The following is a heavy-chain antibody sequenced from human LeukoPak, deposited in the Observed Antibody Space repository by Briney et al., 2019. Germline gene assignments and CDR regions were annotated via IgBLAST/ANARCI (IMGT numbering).Heavy chain of an antibody. J-gene: IGHJ4*02. CDR2: IYHSGST. CDR3: ASDSPLYGSGASYFDY. CDR1: GGSISSSNW. Sequence: SETLSLTCAVSGGSISSSNWWSWVRQPPGKGLEWIGEIYHSGSTNYNPSLKSRVTISVDKSKNQFSLKLSSVTAADTAVYYCASDSPLYGSGASYFDYWGQGTLVTVSS. D-gene: IGHD3-10*01. V-gene: IGHV4-4*02.